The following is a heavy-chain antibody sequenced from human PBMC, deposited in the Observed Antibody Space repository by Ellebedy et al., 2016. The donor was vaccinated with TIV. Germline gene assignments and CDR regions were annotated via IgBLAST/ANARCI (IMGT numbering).Heavy chain of an antibody. V-gene: IGHV3-43*01. J-gene: IGHJ6*02. CDR2: ISWDGGST. CDR1: GFTFDDCT. CDR3: AREAFGGVIVTYYDDMDG. Sequence: GGSLSLSXAASGFTFDDCTMHWVRQAPGKGLEWVSLISWDGGSTYYADSVKRRFTISRDNSKNSLYLQMNSLRTEDTAVYYCAREAFGGVIVTYYDDMDGWGQGTTVTVSS. D-gene: IGHD3-16*02.